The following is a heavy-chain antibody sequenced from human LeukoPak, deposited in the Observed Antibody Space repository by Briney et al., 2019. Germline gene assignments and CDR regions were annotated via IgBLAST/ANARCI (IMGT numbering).Heavy chain of an antibody. V-gene: IGHV3-7*01. D-gene: IGHD3-10*02. CDR2: IRQDGSDK. J-gene: IGHJ6*04. CDR3: AELGITMIGGV. CDR1: GFTFSDYY. Sequence: GGSLRLSCAVSGFTFSDYYMSWIRQAPGKGLEWVANIRQDGSDKYYVDSVKGRFTISRDNAKNSLYLQMNSLRAEDTAVYYCAELGITMIGGVWGKGTTVTVSS.